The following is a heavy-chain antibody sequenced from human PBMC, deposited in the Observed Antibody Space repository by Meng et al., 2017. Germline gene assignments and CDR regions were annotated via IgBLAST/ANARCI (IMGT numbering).Heavy chain of an antibody. J-gene: IGHJ4*02. CDR1: GFTFSDYY. Sequence: GESLKISCAASGFTFSDYYMSWIRQAPGKGLEWVSYISSSGSTIYYADSVNGRFNISRDNAKNSLYLQMNSLRAEDKAVYYCARDTGIGFMITFGGVIWGQGTLVTVSS. CDR2: ISSSGSTI. CDR3: ARDTGIGFMITFGGVI. V-gene: IGHV3-11*01. D-gene: IGHD3-16*01.